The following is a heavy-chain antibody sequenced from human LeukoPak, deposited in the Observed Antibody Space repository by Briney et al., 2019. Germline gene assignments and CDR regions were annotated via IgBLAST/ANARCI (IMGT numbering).Heavy chain of an antibody. CDR3: AREGSAFDI. CDR1: GGSISSYS. V-gene: IGHV4-4*07. J-gene: IGHJ3*02. CDR2: IFASGST. Sequence: SETLSLTCTVSGGSISSYSWSWIRQPAGKGLEWIGRIFASGSTKYNPSLKSRVTMSVETSKNQFSLKLSSVTAADTAVYYCAREGSAFDIWGQGKMVTVSS.